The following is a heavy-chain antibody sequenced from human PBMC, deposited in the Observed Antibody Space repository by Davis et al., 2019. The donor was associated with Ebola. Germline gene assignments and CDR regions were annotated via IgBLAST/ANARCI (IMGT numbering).Heavy chain of an antibody. CDR2: ISYDGSNK. J-gene: IGHJ4*02. CDR1: GFTFSSYG. D-gene: IGHD1-26*01. CDR3: ARDDYHSGSPFDY. Sequence: PGGSLRLSCAASGFTFSSYGMHWVRQAPGKGLEWVAVISYDGSNKYYADSVQGRFTIPRDNSKNTLYLQMNSLRAEDTAVYYCARDDYHSGSPFDYWGQGTLVTVSS. V-gene: IGHV3-30*03.